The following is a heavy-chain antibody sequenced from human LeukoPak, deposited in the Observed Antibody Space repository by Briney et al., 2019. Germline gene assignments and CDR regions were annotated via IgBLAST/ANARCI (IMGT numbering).Heavy chain of an antibody. J-gene: IGHJ4*02. CDR1: GFIISSNY. D-gene: IGHD3-9*01. CDR3: APIAIRSGY. Sequence: PGGSLRLFCAASGFIISSNYMSWVRQAPGKGLEWVSVIYSGGSTYYADSVKGRFTISRDNSKNTLYLQMNSLRAEDTAVYYCAPIAIRSGYWGQGTLVTVSS. CDR2: IYSGGST. V-gene: IGHV3-66*01.